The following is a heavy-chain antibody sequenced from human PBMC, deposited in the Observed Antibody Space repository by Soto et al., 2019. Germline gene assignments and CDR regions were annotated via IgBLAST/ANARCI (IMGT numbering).Heavy chain of an antibody. V-gene: IGHV3-49*03. CDR1: GFTFGDYA. CDR2: IRSKAYGGTT. D-gene: IGHD1-26*01. Sequence: GGSLRLSCTASGFTFGDYAMSWFRQAPGKGLEWVGFIRSKAYGGTTEYAASVKGRFTISRDDSKSIAYLQMNSLKTEDTAVYYCNRDIAGPWEGFYYFDYWGQGTLVTVSS. J-gene: IGHJ4*02. CDR3: NRDIAGPWEGFYYFDY.